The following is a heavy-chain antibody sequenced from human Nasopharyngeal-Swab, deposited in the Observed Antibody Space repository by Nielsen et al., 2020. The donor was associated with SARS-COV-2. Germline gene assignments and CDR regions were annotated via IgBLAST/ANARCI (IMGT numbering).Heavy chain of an antibody. CDR1: GCTSSSDW. Sequence: GGSLRLSCAAAGCTSSSDWMHGVRQATGKGLVWVSRINSDGSSTSYADSVKGRFTISRDNAKNTLYLQMNSLRAEDTAVYYCAIISHDSGDFFNYWGQGTLVTVSS. V-gene: IGHV3-74*01. J-gene: IGHJ4*02. D-gene: IGHD4-17*01. CDR3: AIISHDSGDFFNY. CDR2: INSDGSST.